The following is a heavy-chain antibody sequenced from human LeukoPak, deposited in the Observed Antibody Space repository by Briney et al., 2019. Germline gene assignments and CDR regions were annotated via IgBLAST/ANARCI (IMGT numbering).Heavy chain of an antibody. J-gene: IGHJ4*02. Sequence: GESLKIYCKGSGYNFANYWIGWVRQMPGKGLEWMGTIYPGNSDTRYSPSFQGQVTISADKSISTAHLQWSSLKASDTAMYYCILAADGFDYWGQGTLVTVSS. D-gene: IGHD6-13*01. V-gene: IGHV5-51*01. CDR1: GYNFANYW. CDR2: IYPGNSDT. CDR3: ILAADGFDY.